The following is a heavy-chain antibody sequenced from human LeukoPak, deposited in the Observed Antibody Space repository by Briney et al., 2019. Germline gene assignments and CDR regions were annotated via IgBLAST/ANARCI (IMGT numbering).Heavy chain of an antibody. J-gene: IGHJ4*02. CDR2: IYYSGST. CDR1: GVSVSGYY. Sequence: SETLSLTCAVSGVSVSGYYWTWMRQPPGKGLEWIGDIYYSGSTNYNPSLESRVTISIDTSKNRFYLKLNSVTAADTAVYFCVRANYFDFWGQGTLVTVSS. V-gene: IGHV4-59*02. CDR3: VRANYFDF.